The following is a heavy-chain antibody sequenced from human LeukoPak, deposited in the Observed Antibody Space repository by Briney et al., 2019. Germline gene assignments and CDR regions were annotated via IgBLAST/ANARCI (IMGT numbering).Heavy chain of an antibody. Sequence: SETLSLTCAVYGGSFRDHYWSWVRQPPGRGLEWIGEINHAGRTHYNPSLKSRVTISVDTSKNQFSLKLSSVTAADTAVYYCARRYGSGSYYKPFDYWGQGTPVTVSS. CDR3: ARRYGSGSYYKPFDY. CDR1: GGSFRDHY. D-gene: IGHD3-10*01. J-gene: IGHJ4*02. CDR2: INHAGRT. V-gene: IGHV4-34*01.